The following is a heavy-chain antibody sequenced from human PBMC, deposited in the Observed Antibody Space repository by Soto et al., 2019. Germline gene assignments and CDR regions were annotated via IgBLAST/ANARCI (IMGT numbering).Heavy chain of an antibody. D-gene: IGHD1-26*01. Sequence: QVQLVQSGAEVKKPGASVKVSCKASGYNFTSYAMHWVRQAPGQRLEWMGWINAGNGNTKYSQKFQGRVTITRDTSESTAYMELSSLRSEDTAVYYCARDVGATGDWGQGTLVTVSS. CDR2: INAGNGNT. CDR3: ARDVGATGD. V-gene: IGHV1-3*01. CDR1: GYNFTSYA. J-gene: IGHJ4*02.